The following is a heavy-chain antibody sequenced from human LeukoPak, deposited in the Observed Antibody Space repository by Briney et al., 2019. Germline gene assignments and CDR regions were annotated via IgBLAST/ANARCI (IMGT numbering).Heavy chain of an antibody. Sequence: SVKVSCKASGGTFSSYAISWVRQAPGQGLEWMGGIIPIFGTANYAQKFQGRVTITADKSTSTAYMELSSLRSEDTAVYYCARARRGYSYGYYYYYYMDVWGKGTTVTVSS. CDR3: ARARRGYSYGYYYYYYMDV. V-gene: IGHV1-69*06. D-gene: IGHD5-18*01. CDR1: GGTFSSYA. J-gene: IGHJ6*03. CDR2: IIPIFGTA.